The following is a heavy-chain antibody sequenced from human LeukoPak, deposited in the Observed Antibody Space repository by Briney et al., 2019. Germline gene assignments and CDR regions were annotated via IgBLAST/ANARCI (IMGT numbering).Heavy chain of an antibody. D-gene: IGHD3-10*01. J-gene: IGHJ4*02. Sequence: PGGSLRLSCAASGFTVSSNYMSWVRQAPGKGLEWVSVIYSGGSTYYADSVKGRFTISRDNSKNTLYLQMNSLRAEDTAVYYCARGSYYGSGGGVDYWGQGTLVTVSS. V-gene: IGHV3-53*01. CDR1: GFTVSSNY. CDR3: ARGSYYGSGGGVDY. CDR2: IYSGGST.